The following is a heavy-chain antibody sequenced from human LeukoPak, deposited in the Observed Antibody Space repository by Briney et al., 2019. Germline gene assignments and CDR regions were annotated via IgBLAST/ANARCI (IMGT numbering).Heavy chain of an antibody. V-gene: IGHV1-69*13. CDR2: IIPIFGTA. J-gene: IGHJ4*02. CDR1: GYTFTGYY. D-gene: IGHD1-1*01. Sequence: VASVKVSCKASGYTFTGYYMHWVRQAPGQGLEWMGGIIPIFGTANYAQKFQGRVTITADESTSTAYMELSSLRSEDTAVYYCARAPTGTTPFDYWGQGTLVTVSS. CDR3: ARAPTGTTPFDY.